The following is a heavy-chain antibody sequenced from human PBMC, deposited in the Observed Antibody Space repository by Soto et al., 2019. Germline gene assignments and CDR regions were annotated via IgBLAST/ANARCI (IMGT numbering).Heavy chain of an antibody. CDR3: AKGFDYGDTKHIDN. Sequence: PGGSLRLSCAASGFGFSTHALSWVRQAPGKGLESLSSITNTGITTHYADSVKGRFTISRENSRNTLHLQMNNLRVDDTAVYYCAKGFDYGDTKHIDNWGQGTLVTVSS. V-gene: IGHV3-23*01. D-gene: IGHD4-17*01. CDR2: ITNTGITT. J-gene: IGHJ4*02. CDR1: GFGFSTHA.